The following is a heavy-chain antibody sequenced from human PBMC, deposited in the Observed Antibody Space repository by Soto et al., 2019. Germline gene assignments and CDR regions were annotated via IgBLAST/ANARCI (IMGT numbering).Heavy chain of an antibody. CDR1: GGSFSGYY. Sequence: QVQLQQWGAGLLKPSETLSLTCAVYGGSFSGYYWSWIRQPPGKGLEWIGEINHSGSTNYNPSLKSRVTISVDTSKNQFSLKLSSVTAADTAEYYCARDWGYAIRNWFDPWGQGTLVTVSS. V-gene: IGHV4-34*01. CDR2: INHSGST. D-gene: IGHD2-8*01. CDR3: ARDWGYAIRNWFDP. J-gene: IGHJ5*02.